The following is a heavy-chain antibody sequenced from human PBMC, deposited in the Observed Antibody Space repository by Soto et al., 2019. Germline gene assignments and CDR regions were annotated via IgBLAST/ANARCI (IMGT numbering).Heavy chain of an antibody. Sequence: QVHLVQSGAEVKEPGASVKVSCKASGYTFTSHSISWVRQAPGEGLEWVGWISAYNGYTNNAQNFQGRVTLTTDAXTXSAYMELRSLRYADTAVYYCARVGYYYGSGSYLFDPWGQGTLVPVSS. CDR1: GYTFTSHS. J-gene: IGHJ5*02. V-gene: IGHV1-18*01. CDR2: ISAYNGYT. D-gene: IGHD3-10*01. CDR3: ARVGYYYGSGSYLFDP.